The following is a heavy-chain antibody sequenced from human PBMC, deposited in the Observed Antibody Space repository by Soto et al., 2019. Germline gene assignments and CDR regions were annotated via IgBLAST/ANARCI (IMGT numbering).Heavy chain of an antibody. D-gene: IGHD2-15*01. Sequence: TPETLSLTCAVYGGSFSGYYWSWIRQPPGKGLEWIGEINHSGSTNYNPSLKSRVTISVDTSKNQFSLKLSSVTAADTAVYYCASRLVVVAATYTDYWGQGTLVTVSS. CDR1: GGSFSGYY. CDR2: INHSGST. J-gene: IGHJ4*02. CDR3: ASRLVVVAATYTDY. V-gene: IGHV4-34*01.